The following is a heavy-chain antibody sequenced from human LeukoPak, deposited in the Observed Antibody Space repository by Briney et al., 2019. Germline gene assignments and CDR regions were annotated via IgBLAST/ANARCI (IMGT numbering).Heavy chain of an antibody. CDR2: IYYSGST. V-gene: IGHV4-59*12. CDR3: AREGIDSSGYYVDY. CDR1: GGSISGYY. D-gene: IGHD3-22*01. Sequence: SETLSLTCTVSGGSISGYYWSWIRQPPGKGLEWIAFIYYSGSTNYNPSLKSRVTISVDTSKNQFSLKLSSVTAADTAVYYCAREGIDSSGYYVDYWGQGTLVTVSS. J-gene: IGHJ4*02.